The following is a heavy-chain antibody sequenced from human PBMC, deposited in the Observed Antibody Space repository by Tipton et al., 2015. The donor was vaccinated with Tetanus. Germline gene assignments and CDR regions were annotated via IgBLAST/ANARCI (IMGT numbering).Heavy chain of an antibody. Sequence: TLSLTCTVSGDSMTRYYWSWIRQPPGKGLEWISHIFASGSTNYNPALKSRVTISMDTSKNQISLNLTSVTAADTAVYFCARRSYCTSTRCFDAFDLWGPGTRVTVSS. V-gene: IGHV4-4*08. CDR1: GDSMTRYY. CDR3: ARRSYCTSTRCFDAFDL. J-gene: IGHJ3*01. D-gene: IGHD2-8*01. CDR2: IFASGST.